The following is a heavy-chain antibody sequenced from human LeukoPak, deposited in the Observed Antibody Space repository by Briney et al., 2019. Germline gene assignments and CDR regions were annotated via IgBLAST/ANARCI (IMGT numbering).Heavy chain of an antibody. D-gene: IGHD1-1*01. V-gene: IGHV3-30-3*01. Sequence: PGGSLRLSCAASGFTFRSYAMHWVRQAPGKGLEWVAVISYDGSNKYYADSAKGRFTISRDNSKNTLYLQMNSLRPEDTAVYYCARENWNEYYFDYWGQGTLVTVSS. J-gene: IGHJ4*02. CDR1: GFTFRSYA. CDR2: ISYDGSNK. CDR3: ARENWNEYYFDY.